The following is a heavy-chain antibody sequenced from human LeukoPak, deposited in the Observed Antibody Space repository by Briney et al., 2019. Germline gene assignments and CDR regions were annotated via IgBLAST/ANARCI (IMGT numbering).Heavy chain of an antibody. CDR1: GGTFSSYA. J-gene: IGHJ4*02. V-gene: IGHV1-69*04. Sequence: SVKVFCKASGGTFSSYAISWVRQAPGQGLEWMGRIIPILGIANYAQKFQGRVTMTRDTSTSTVYMELSSLRSEDTAVYYCARDGWMGLYYFDYWGQGTLVTVSS. CDR3: ARDGWMGLYYFDY. D-gene: IGHD6-19*01. CDR2: IIPILGIA.